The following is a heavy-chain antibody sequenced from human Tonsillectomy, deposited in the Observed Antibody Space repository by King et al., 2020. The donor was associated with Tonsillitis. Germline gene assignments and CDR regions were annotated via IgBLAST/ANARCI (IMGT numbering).Heavy chain of an antibody. CDR3: GREAGGIEGDY. CDR1: GYTFTNYG. Sequence: VQLVESGAEVKKPGASVKVSCKASGYTFTNYGITWVRQAPGQGVEWGGWISTDKGYTNYAQKLQGRVTMTTDTSTSTAYMELRSLTSDDTAVYYCGREAGGIEGDYWGQGTLVTVSS. CDR2: ISTDKGYT. J-gene: IGHJ4*02. V-gene: IGHV1-18*01. D-gene: IGHD3-16*01.